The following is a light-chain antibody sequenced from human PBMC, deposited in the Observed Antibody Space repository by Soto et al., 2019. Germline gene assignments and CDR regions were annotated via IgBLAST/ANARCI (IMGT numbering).Light chain of an antibody. V-gene: IGKV3-20*01. Sequence: EIVLTQSPGTLSLSPGERATLSCRASQRISSSFVAWYQQRPGQAPRLLIFGASYRDTDIPDRFSGSVYGTDFPLTISRLGPVHFAVYYCQGYGNGPLEYTFGPGTNVDSK. J-gene: IGKJ3*01. CDR3: QGYGNGPLEYT. CDR1: QRISSSF. CDR2: GAS.